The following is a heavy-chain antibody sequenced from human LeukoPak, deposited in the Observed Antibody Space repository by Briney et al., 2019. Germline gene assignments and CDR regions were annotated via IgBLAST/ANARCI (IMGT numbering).Heavy chain of an antibody. Sequence: GGSLRLSCAASGFTFSSYSMNWVRQAPGKGLEWVSSISSSSSYIYYADSVKGRFTISRDNAKNSLYLQMNSLRAEDTAVYYCAKALERGYGSGSYVDYWGQGTLVTVSS. CDR1: GFTFSSYS. D-gene: IGHD3-10*01. V-gene: IGHV3-21*01. J-gene: IGHJ4*02. CDR3: AKALERGYGSGSYVDY. CDR2: ISSSSSYI.